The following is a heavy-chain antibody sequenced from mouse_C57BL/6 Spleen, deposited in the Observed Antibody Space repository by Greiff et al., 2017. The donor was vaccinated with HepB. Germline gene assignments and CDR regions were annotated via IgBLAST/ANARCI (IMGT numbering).Heavy chain of an antibody. CDR3: TRGGSTMVTTGFAY. CDR1: GYTFTDYE. J-gene: IGHJ3*01. V-gene: IGHV1-15*01. Sequence: VQLQQSGAELVRPGASVTLSCKASGYTFTDYEMHWVKQTPVHGLEWIGAIDPETGGTAYNQKFKGKAILTADKSSSTAYMELRSLTSEDSAVYYCTRGGSTMVTTGFAYWGQGTLVTVSA. D-gene: IGHD2-2*01. CDR2: IDPETGGT.